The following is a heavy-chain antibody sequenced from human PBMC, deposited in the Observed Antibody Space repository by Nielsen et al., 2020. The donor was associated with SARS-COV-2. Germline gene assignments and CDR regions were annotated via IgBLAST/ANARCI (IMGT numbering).Heavy chain of an antibody. Sequence: SETLSLTCTVSGGSISSGGYYWSWIRQHPGKGLEWIGYIYYSGSTYYNPSLKSRVTISVDTSKNQFSLKLSSVTAADTAVYYCARVGVVDTYRGWFDPWGQGTLVTVSS. CDR2: IYYSGST. CDR1: GGSISSGGYY. V-gene: IGHV4-31*03. D-gene: IGHD2-15*01. J-gene: IGHJ5*02. CDR3: ARVGVVDTYRGWFDP.